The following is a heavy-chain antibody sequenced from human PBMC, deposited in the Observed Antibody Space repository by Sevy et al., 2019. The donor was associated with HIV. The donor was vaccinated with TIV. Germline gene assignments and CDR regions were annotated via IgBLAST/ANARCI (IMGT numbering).Heavy chain of an antibody. CDR1: GFTFSSHW. Sequence: GGSLRLSCAVSGFTFSSHWMFWVRQAPGKGLEGKGLEWVSTISGGGGGTYYADSVRGRFTISRDNSKNTLYLQVNSLRVEDTAVYYCAKHYIHDIADGWYFDLWGRGTLVTVSS. J-gene: IGHJ2*01. D-gene: IGHD6-13*01. V-gene: IGHV3-23*01. CDR3: AKHYIHDIADGWYFDL. CDR2: ISGGGGGT.